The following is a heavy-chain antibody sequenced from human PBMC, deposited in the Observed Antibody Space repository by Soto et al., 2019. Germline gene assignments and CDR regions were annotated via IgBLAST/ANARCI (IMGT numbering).Heavy chain of an antibody. V-gene: IGHV4-59*01. Sequence: PSETLSLTCVVSGGSLSSYYWSWIRQPPGKGLEWIGYIYYSGSTNYNPSLKSRVTISVDTSKNQFSLKLSSVTAADTAVYYCARATYYYDSSGYSDRVLDYWGQGTLVTVS. CDR1: GGSLSSYY. CDR2: IYYSGST. J-gene: IGHJ4*02. D-gene: IGHD3-22*01. CDR3: ARATYYYDSSGYSDRVLDY.